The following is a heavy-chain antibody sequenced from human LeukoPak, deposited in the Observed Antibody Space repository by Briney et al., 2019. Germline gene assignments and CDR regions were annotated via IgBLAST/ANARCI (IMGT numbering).Heavy chain of an antibody. J-gene: IGHJ6*02. CDR3: AREGLYGMNV. V-gene: IGHV3-7*01. Sequence: GGSLRLSCAASGFTFSSYWMSWVRQAPGKGLEWVANTKQGGSEKYYVDSVKGRFTISRDNAKNSLYMQMNSLRAEDTAVYYCAREGLYGMNVWGQGTTVTVSS. CDR2: TKQGGSEK. CDR1: GFTFSSYW.